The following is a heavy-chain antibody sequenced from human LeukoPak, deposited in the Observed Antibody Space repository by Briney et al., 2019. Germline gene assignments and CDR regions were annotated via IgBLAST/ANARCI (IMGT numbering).Heavy chain of an antibody. CDR1: GGSFSGYY. CDR2: INHSGST. CDR3: ARDVGPLGPWGYYYGMDV. J-gene: IGHJ6*02. V-gene: IGHV4-34*01. D-gene: IGHD1-26*01. Sequence: SETLSLTCAVYGGSFSGYYWSWVRQPPGKGLEWIGEINHSGSTNYNPSLTSRVTISVDTSKNQFSLKLSSVTAADTAVYYCARDVGPLGPWGYYYGMDVWGQGTTVTVSS.